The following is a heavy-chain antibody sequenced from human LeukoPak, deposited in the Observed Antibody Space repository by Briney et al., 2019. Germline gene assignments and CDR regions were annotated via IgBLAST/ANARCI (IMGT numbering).Heavy chain of an antibody. J-gene: IGHJ4*02. D-gene: IGHD2-15*01. V-gene: IGHV4-30-4*08. Sequence: SETLSLTCTVSGGSISSGEYYWSWIRQPPGKGLEWIGYIYHSGSTYYNPSLKSRVTISVDTSKNQFSLKLSSVTAADTAVYYCARQDCSGGSCYQYLDYWGQGTLVTVSS. CDR3: ARQDCSGGSCYQYLDY. CDR2: IYHSGST. CDR1: GGSISSGEYY.